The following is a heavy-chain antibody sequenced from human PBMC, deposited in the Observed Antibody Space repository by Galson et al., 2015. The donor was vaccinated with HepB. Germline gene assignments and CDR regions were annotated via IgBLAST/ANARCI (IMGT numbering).Heavy chain of an antibody. CDR3: ARAPTTVTTIDFDY. Sequence: SVKVSCKASGYTFTSYDINWVRQATGQGLEWMGWMNPNSGNTGYAQKFQGRVTMTRNTSISTAYMELSSLRSEDTAVYYCARAPTTVTTIDFDYWGQGTLVTVSS. V-gene: IGHV1-8*01. CDR1: GYTFTSYD. D-gene: IGHD4-17*01. CDR2: MNPNSGNT. J-gene: IGHJ4*02.